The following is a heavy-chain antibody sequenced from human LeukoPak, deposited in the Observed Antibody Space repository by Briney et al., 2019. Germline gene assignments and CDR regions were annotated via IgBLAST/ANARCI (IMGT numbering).Heavy chain of an antibody. CDR2: IIPIFGTA. V-gene: IGHV1-69*05. D-gene: IGHD3-22*01. J-gene: IGHJ4*02. Sequence: SVKVSCKASGGTFSSYAISWVRQAPGQGLEWMGGIIPIFGTANYAQKFQGRVTITTDESTSTACMELSSLRSEDTAVYYCARTTGYSYGWNYYDSSGYYYFDYWGQGTLVTVPS. CDR3: ARTTGYSYGWNYYDSSGYYYFDY. CDR1: GGTFSSYA.